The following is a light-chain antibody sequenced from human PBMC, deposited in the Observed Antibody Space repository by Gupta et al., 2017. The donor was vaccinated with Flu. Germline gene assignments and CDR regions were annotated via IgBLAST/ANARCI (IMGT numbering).Light chain of an antibody. CDR3: HSVDSSGTYVL. Sequence: SYELTQPPSVSVSPGQTARITCSGDALPKQFAYWYQQKPGQAPVLVIYKDRERPSGIPERFSGSSSGTTVTLTVSGVQAQDEADYYCHSVDSSGTYVLFGGGTKLTVL. J-gene: IGLJ2*01. CDR2: KDR. CDR1: ALPKQF. V-gene: IGLV3-25*03.